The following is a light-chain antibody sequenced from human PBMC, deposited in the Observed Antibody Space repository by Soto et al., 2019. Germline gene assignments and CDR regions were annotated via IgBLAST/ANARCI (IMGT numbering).Light chain of an antibody. J-gene: IGLJ3*02. CDR1: SSNIGSNT. CDR2: SNN. V-gene: IGLV1-44*01. Sequence: QSVLTQPPSASGTPGQRVTISCSGSSSNIGSNTVNWYQQLPGTAPKLLIYSNNQPPSGVPDRFSGSKSGTSASLAISGLQSEDEADYYCAAWDDRLNGWLFGGGTKLSVL. CDR3: AAWDDRLNGWL.